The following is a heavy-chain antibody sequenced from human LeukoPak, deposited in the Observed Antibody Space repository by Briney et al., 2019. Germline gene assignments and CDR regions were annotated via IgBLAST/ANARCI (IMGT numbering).Heavy chain of an antibody. Sequence: GGSLRLSCAASGFTFSDYYMTWIRQAPGKGLEWLSYINTGSTYTNYANSVKGRFTISRDNSKNTLYLQMSSLRAEDTAVYYCVKDYYGSGSYQTPTFDYWGQGNLVTVSS. CDR1: GFTFSDYY. V-gene: IGHV3-11*06. CDR3: VKDYYGSGSYQTPTFDY. CDR2: INTGSTYT. J-gene: IGHJ4*02. D-gene: IGHD3-10*01.